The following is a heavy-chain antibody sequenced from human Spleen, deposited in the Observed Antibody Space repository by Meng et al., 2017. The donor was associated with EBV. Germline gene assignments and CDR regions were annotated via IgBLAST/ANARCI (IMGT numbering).Heavy chain of an antibody. CDR3: ARASYFYDTSAFDY. CDR1: GVSISSCGYY. D-gene: IGHD3-22*01. V-gene: IGHV4-30-4*01. J-gene: IGHJ4*02. CDR2: IYYSGTT. Sequence: VQLRASGPGLVKPSPTRSLPCAVLGVSISSCGYYWSWIRQPPGKGLEWIGYIYYSGTTYYNPSLKSRVTISVDTSKNHFSLKLNSVTAADTAVYYCARASYFYDTSAFDYWGQGTLVTVSS.